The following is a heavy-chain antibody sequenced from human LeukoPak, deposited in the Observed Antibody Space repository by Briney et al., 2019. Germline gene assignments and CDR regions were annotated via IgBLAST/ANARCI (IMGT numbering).Heavy chain of an antibody. Sequence: GGSLRLSCAASGFTFTGYEMNWVRQAPGKGLEWVSYISISGSTIYYADSVKGRFTISRDNAKNSLYLQMNSLRAEDTAVYSCARVNSNYFDYWGQGTLVTVSS. CDR1: GFTFTGYE. D-gene: IGHD4-11*01. V-gene: IGHV3-48*03. J-gene: IGHJ4*02. CDR2: ISISGSTI. CDR3: ARVNSNYFDY.